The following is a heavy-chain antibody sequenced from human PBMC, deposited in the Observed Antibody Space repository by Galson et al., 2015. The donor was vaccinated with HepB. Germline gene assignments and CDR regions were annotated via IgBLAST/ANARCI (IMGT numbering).Heavy chain of an antibody. CDR1: GYTLAGYN. CDR3: VSFWYFDFLAPHDY. D-gene: IGHD3-3*01. J-gene: IGHJ4*02. Sequence: SVKVSCKASGYTLAGYNLHWVRQAPGQGLEWMGRIDPNSGGTKYAQKFQDRVTITRDTSNSTAYMELTRLTSDDTAVYYCVSFWYFDFLAPHDYWGQGTLVTVSS. V-gene: IGHV1-2*06. CDR2: IDPNSGGT.